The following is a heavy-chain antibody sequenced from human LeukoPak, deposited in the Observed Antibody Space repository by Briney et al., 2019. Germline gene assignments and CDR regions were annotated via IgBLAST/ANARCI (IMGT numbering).Heavy chain of an antibody. CDR1: GSTFSSYA. CDR3: AKGTGAFDR. D-gene: IGHD1-14*01. V-gene: IGHV3-23*01. CDR2: ISGSGGST. J-gene: IGHJ5*02. Sequence: GGSLRLSCAASGSTFSSYAMSWVREAPGEGLEWVSAISGSGGSTYCADSVRGRFTISRDNYKNTLYLQMNSLRAEDTAVYYCAKGTGAFDRWGQGSLVTVSS.